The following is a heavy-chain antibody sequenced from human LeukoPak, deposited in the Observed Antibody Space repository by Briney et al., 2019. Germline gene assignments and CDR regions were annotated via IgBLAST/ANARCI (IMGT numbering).Heavy chain of an antibody. J-gene: IGHJ4*02. CDR2: INHSGST. V-gene: IGHV4-34*01. D-gene: IGHD5-24*01. CDR1: VFTFIDYY. Sequence: GSLRLSCAASVFTFIDYYRSWIRHPPGKGREGMGEINHSGSTNYSPSLKSRVTISVETSKNQFSLKLSSVTAADTAVYYCASPLQDYWGQGTLVPVSS. CDR3: ASPLQDY.